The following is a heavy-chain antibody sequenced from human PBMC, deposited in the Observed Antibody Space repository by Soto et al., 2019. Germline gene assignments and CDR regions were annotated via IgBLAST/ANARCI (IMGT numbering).Heavy chain of an antibody. D-gene: IGHD6-19*01. J-gene: IGHJ4*02. CDR2: ISGSGGST. Sequence: GGSLRLSCAASGFTFSSYAMSWVRQAPGKGLEWVSAISGSGGSTYYADSVKGRFTISRDNSKNTLYLQMNSLRAEDTAVYYCAKGQTGYSSGWYVLWGQGTLVTVSS. CDR1: GFTFSSYA. V-gene: IGHV3-23*01. CDR3: AKGQTGYSSGWYVL.